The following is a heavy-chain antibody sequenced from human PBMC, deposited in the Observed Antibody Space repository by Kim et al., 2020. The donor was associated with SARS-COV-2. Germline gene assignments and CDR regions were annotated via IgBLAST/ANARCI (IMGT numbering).Heavy chain of an antibody. J-gene: IGHJ6*02. CDR1: GGSISSYY. V-gene: IGHV4-59*01. D-gene: IGHD3-10*01. CDR3: ARTYYFGSGSYYKPYYYYYGMDV. Sequence: SETLSLTCTVSGGSISSYYWSWIRQPPGKGLEWIGYIYYSGSTNYNPSLKSRVTISVDTSKNQFSLKLSPVTAADTAMYFCARTYYFGSGSYYKPYYYYYGMDVWGQGTTVTVSS. CDR2: IYYSGST.